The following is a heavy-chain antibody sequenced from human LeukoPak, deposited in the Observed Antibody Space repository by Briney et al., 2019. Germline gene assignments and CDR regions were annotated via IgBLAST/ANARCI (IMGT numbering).Heavy chain of an antibody. CDR1: GYTFSSYE. D-gene: IGHD1-26*01. J-gene: IGHJ4*02. CDR2: ISSSGRTV. CDR3: ARQIVGATGLDY. Sequence: PGGSLRLSCAASGYTFSSYEMKWVRQAPGKGLEWVSYISSSGRTVYYADSVKGRFAISRDNAKDSLYLQMNSLRVEDTAVYYCARQIVGATGLDYWGQGTLVTVSS. V-gene: IGHV3-48*03.